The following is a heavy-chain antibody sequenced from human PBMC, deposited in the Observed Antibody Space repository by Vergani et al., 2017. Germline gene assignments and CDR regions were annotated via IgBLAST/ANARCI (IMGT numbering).Heavy chain of an antibody. Sequence: EVQLVESGGGLVKPGGSLRLSCAASGFTFSSYSMNWVRQAPGKGLEWVSSISSSSSYIYYADSVKGRFTISRDNATNSLYLQMNSLRAEDTAVYYCARRGCTSCYSNWFDPWGQGTLVTVSS. J-gene: IGHJ5*02. CDR1: GFTFSSYS. CDR3: ARRGCTSCYSNWFDP. V-gene: IGHV3-21*01. CDR2: ISSSSSYI. D-gene: IGHD2-2*02.